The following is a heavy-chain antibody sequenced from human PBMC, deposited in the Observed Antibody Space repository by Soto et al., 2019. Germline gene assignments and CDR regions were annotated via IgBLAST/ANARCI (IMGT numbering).Heavy chain of an antibody. CDR2: INAGNGNT. D-gene: IGHD1-26*01. CDR3: ARDRGAVKEYYYYMDV. CDR1: GYTFTSYA. Sequence: QVPLVQSGAEVKKPGASVKVSCKASGYTFTSYAMHWVRQAPGQRLEWMGWINAGNGNTKYSQKFQGRVTITRDTSASTAYMELSSLRSEDTAVYYCARDRGAVKEYYYYMDVWGKGTTVTVSS. V-gene: IGHV1-3*01. J-gene: IGHJ6*03.